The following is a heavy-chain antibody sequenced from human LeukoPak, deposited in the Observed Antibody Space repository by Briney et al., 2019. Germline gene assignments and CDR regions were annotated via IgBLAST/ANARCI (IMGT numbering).Heavy chain of an antibody. V-gene: IGHV3-21*01. D-gene: IGHD3-16*01. J-gene: IGHJ4*02. CDR3: ARDTWGSQGYFDY. CDR2: ISSSSSYI. CDR1: GFTFSSYS. Sequence: GGSLRLSCAASGFTFSSYSMNWVRQAPGKGLEWVSSISSSSSYIYYADSVKGRFTISRDNARNSLYLQMNSLRAEDTAVYYSARDTWGSQGYFDYWGQGTLVTVSS.